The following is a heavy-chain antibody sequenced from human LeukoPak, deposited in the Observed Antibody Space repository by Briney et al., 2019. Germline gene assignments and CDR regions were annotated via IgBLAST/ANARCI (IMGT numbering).Heavy chain of an antibody. CDR2: ISSSSSTI. CDR1: GFTFSSYS. V-gene: IGHV3-48*02. J-gene: IGHJ5*02. Sequence: GGSLRLSCAASGFTFSSYSMNWVRQAPGKGLEWVSYISSSSSTIYYADSVKGRFTISTDNAKNSLYLQMNSLRDEDTAVYYCARERKIAVHPPKNWFDPWGQGTLVTVSS. CDR3: ARERKIAVHPPKNWFDP. D-gene: IGHD2/OR15-2a*01.